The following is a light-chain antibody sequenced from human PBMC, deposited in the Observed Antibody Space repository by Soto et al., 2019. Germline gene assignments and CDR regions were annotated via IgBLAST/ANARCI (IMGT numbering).Light chain of an antibody. Sequence: DIVMTQSPDSLAVSLGERATTNCKSSQSILYSSNNRNSLAWYQQKTGQPPNLLIYWASIRESGVPDRCSGSGSGTDFSLTSSSVQPEDVAVYFCQQYYSASYTCGRGTKLEIK. J-gene: IGKJ2*01. CDR1: QSILYSSNNRNS. CDR2: WAS. CDR3: QQYYSASYT. V-gene: IGKV4-1*01.